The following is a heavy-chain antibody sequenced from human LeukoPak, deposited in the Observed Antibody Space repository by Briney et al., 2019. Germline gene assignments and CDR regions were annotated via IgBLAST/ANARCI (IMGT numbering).Heavy chain of an antibody. CDR2: ISGSGGST. CDR1: GFTFRNFA. Sequence: GGSLRLSCAASGFTFRNFAMSWVRQAPGKGLEWVSVISGSGGSTVYSDSVKGRFTISRGNSKNTLYLQMNSLRAEDTAIYYCARDAPTYIPVTGPEDNWGQGTLVTVSS. V-gene: IGHV3-23*01. D-gene: IGHD6-19*01. J-gene: IGHJ4*02. CDR3: ARDAPTYIPVTGPEDN.